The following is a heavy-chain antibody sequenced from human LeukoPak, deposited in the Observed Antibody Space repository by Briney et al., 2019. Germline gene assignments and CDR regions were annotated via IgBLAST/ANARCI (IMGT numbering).Heavy chain of an antibody. J-gene: IGHJ6*02. CDR3: ASTLARITIFGVPSSDYYYGMDV. Sequence: GGSLRLSCAASGFTFSDYYMSWIRQAPGKGLEWVSYISSSGSTIYYADSVKGRFTISRDNAKNSLYLQMNSLRAEDTAVYYCASTLARITIFGVPSSDYYYGMDVWGQGTTVTVSS. D-gene: IGHD3-3*01. CDR1: GFTFSDYY. V-gene: IGHV3-11*01. CDR2: ISSSGSTI.